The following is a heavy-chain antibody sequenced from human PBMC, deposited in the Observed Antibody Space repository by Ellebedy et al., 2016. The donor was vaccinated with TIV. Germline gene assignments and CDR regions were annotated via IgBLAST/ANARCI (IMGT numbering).Heavy chain of an antibody. Sequence: GESLKISCAVSGFSFSNFDMHWVRQTTGKGLEWVSAIGTTGDTYYPISLKGRFTISREDAKSSLYLRMNNLRAGDTAVYYCARASPSLWRGITTGGFDIWGQGTMVTVSS. CDR3: ARASPSLWRGITTGGFDI. D-gene: IGHD3-3*01. CDR1: GFSFSNFD. CDR2: IGTTGDT. V-gene: IGHV3-13*01. J-gene: IGHJ3*02.